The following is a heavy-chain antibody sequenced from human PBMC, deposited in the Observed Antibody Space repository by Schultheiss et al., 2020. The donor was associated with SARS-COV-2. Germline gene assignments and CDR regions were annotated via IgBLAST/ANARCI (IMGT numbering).Heavy chain of an antibody. D-gene: IGHD2-8*01. V-gene: IGHV5-51*01. J-gene: IGHJ3*02. Sequence: GGSLRLSCKGSGYSFTSYWIGWVRQMPGKGLEWMGIIYPGDSDTRYSPSFQGQVTISADKSISTAYLQWSSLKASDTAMYYCATSRTSDAFDIWGQGTMVTVSS. CDR3: ATSRTSDAFDI. CDR1: GYSFTSYW. CDR2: IYPGDSDT.